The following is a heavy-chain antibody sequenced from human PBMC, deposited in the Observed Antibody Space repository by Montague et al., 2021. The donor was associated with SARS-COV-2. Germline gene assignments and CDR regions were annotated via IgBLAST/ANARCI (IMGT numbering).Heavy chain of an antibody. V-gene: IGHV4-59*01. CDR1: GGSISTYY. CDR3: ARSGWLTRGFDS. Sequence: SETLSLTCTVSGGSISTYYWSWIRQPPGKGLEWIAYINYSGITNHNPSLKSRVSVSLDTSKNHFSLNLKSMTAADTAVYYCARSGWLTRGFDSWGQGTLVLVSS. CDR2: INYSGIT. J-gene: IGHJ4*02. D-gene: IGHD5-12*01.